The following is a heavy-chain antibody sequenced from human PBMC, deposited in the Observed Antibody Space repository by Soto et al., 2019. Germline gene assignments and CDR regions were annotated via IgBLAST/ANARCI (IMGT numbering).Heavy chain of an antibody. CDR3: ARDHGGVGLTLEY. CDR1: GFIFSDYY. Sequence: QVHLEESGGGLVKPGGSLRLSCTASGFIFSDYYMSWIRQAPGKGLEWVSDIRTSGRITHHADSVEGRFTISRDNAKDSLYLPMNSLRPEDSAIYYCARDHGGVGLTLEYWGQGTLVTVSS. V-gene: IGHV3-11*01. J-gene: IGHJ4*02. CDR2: IRTSGRIT. D-gene: IGHD3-16*01.